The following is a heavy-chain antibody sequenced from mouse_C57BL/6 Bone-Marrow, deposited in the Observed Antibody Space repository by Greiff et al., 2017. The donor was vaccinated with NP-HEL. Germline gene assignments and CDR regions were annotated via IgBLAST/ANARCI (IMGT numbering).Heavy chain of an antibody. CDR2: ISDGGSYT. D-gene: IGHD2-1*01. CDR1: GFTFSSYA. CDR3: AREDGNYVSWFAY. Sequence: EVKVVESGGGLVKPGGSLKLSCAASGFTFSSYAMSWVRQTPEKRLEWVATISDGGSYTYYPDNVKGRFTISRDNAKNNLYLQMSHLKSEDTAMYYCAREDGNYVSWFAYWGQGTLVTVSA. J-gene: IGHJ3*01. V-gene: IGHV5-4*01.